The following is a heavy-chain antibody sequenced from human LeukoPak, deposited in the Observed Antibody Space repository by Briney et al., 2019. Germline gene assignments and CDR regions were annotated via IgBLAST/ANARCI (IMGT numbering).Heavy chain of an antibody. D-gene: IGHD7-27*01. CDR3: AKAGDPPYWYFDL. J-gene: IGHJ2*01. CDR1: GFTFDDYA. CDR2: ISWNSGSI. Sequence: PGRSLRLSCAASGFTFDDYAMHWVRQAPGKSLEWVSGISWNSGSIGYADSVKGRFTISRDNAKNSLYLQMNSLRAEDTALYYCAKAGDPPYWYFDLWGRGTLVTVSS. V-gene: IGHV3-9*01.